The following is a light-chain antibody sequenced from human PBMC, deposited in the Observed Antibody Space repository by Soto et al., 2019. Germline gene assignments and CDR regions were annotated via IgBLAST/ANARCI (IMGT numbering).Light chain of an antibody. V-gene: IGKV1-39*01. CDR1: QSISIY. J-gene: IGKJ5*01. CDR2: AAS. Sequence: DIQMTQSPSSLSASVGDRVTITCRASQSISIYLNCYQQKPGKAHKVLIYAASNLQTGVPSRFSGSGSGTDFTLTISSLQPEDFATYYCQQSYSIPITFGQGTRLEIK. CDR3: QQSYSIPIT.